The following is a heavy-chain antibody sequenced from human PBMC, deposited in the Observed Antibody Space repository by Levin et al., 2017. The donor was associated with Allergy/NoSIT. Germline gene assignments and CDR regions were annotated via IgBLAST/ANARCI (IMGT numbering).Heavy chain of an antibody. CDR1: GFTFSSYA. CDR3: ARADTSYSYGSYFDY. D-gene: IGHD5-18*01. V-gene: IGHV3-30-3*01. Sequence: GGSLRLSCAASGFTFSSYAMHWVRQAPGKGLEWVAVISYDGSNKYYADSVKGRFTISRDNSKNTLYLQMNSLRAEDTAVYYCARADTSYSYGSYFDYWGQGTLVTVSS. J-gene: IGHJ4*02. CDR2: ISYDGSNK.